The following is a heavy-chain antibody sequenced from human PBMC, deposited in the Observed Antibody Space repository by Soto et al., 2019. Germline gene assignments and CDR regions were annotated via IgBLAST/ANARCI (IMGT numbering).Heavy chain of an antibody. CDR1: GYTFTYRY. CDR2: ITPFNGNT. V-gene: IGHV1-45*02. D-gene: IGHD3-22*01. CDR3: ARGTYYYDSSGRTGLDYGMDV. Sequence: SVKVSCKASGYTFTYRYLHWVRQAPGQALEWMGWITPFNGNTNYAQKFQDRVTITRDRSMSTAYMELSSLRSEDTAMYYCARGTYYYDSSGRTGLDYGMDVWGQGTTVTVSS. J-gene: IGHJ6*02.